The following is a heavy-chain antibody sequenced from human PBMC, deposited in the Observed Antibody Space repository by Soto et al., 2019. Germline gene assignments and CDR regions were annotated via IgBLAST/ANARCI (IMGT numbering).Heavy chain of an antibody. CDR1: GDSISTNAYY. Sequence: SETLSLTCSVSGDSISTNAYYWTWIRQHPAKGLEWLGYIFYSGDTYYNPSLKSRVTISVDTSKNQFSLKLSSVTAADTAVYYCARARGVFDYWGQGSLVTVSS. J-gene: IGHJ4*02. V-gene: IGHV4-39*01. CDR3: ARARGVFDY. D-gene: IGHD3-10*01. CDR2: IFYSGDT.